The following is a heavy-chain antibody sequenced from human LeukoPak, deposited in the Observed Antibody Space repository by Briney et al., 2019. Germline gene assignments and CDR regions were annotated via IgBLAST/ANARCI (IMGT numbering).Heavy chain of an antibody. V-gene: IGHV3-33*01. CDR1: GFTFSSHG. J-gene: IGHJ5*02. Sequence: PGRSLRLSCAASGFTFSSHGMHWVRQAPGKGLEWVALIWYDGSNKEYADSVKGRFTISRDNSKSTLYLQMDSLRDEDTAVYYCARDQGTSTTAPKRKGRFNPWGQGTLVTVSS. CDR3: ARDQGTSTTAPKRKGRFNP. CDR2: IWYDGSNK. D-gene: IGHD1-1*01.